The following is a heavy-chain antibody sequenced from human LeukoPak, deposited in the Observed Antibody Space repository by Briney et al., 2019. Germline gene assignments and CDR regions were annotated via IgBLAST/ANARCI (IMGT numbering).Heavy chain of an antibody. V-gene: IGHV3-49*04. CDR2: IRSKAYGGTT. J-gene: IGHJ4*02. CDR3: ARDYSSWIDY. CDR1: GFTFGDYA. D-gene: IGHD6-6*01. Sequence: PGRSLRLSCTASGFTFGDYAMSWVRQAPGKGLEWVGFIRSKAYGGTTEYAASVKGRFTISRDDSKSIAYLQMNSLKTEDTAVYYCARDYSSWIDYWGQGALVTVSS.